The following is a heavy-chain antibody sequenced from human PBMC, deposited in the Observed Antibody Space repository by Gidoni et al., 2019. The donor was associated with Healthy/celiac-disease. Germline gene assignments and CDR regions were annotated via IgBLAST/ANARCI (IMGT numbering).Heavy chain of an antibody. CDR2: ISSSGSTI. CDR3: GRGRGIAAAGYFDY. J-gene: IGHJ4*02. V-gene: IGHV3-48*03. CDR1: GCTFGSYE. Sequence: EVQLVESGVGLVPPGGSLGLSWAASGCTFGSYEMNWVRQAPGKGLEWVSYISSSGSTIYYAASVKGRFTIARDNAKNSLYLQMNSPSAEDTADYYCGRGRGIAAAGYFDYWGQGTLVTVSS. D-gene: IGHD6-13*01.